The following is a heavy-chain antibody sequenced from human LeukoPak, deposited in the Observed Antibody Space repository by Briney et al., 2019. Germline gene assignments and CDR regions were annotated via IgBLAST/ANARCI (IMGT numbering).Heavy chain of an antibody. CDR2: ISGSGGST. Sequence: PGGSLRHSCAASGFTFSSYAMSWVLQAPGQGLEWVSAISGSGGSTYYADSVKRRFTISRDNSKNTLYLQMNSLRAEDTAVYYCAKDRGYDSSGYLGFNAFDIWGQGTMVTVSS. J-gene: IGHJ3*02. V-gene: IGHV3-23*01. CDR1: GFTFSSYA. D-gene: IGHD3-22*01. CDR3: AKDRGYDSSGYLGFNAFDI.